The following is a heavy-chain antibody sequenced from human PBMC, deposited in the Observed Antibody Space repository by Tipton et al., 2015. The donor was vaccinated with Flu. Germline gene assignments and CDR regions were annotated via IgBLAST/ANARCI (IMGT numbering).Heavy chain of an antibody. CDR3: ARQGGWWSYPLNFDY. J-gene: IGHJ4*02. CDR2: IYYSGST. Sequence: GLVKPSETLSLTCTVSGGSISSSSYYWGWIRQPPGKGLEWIGSIYYSGSTYYNPSLKSRVTISVDTSKNQFSLKLSSVTAADTAVYYCARQGGWWSYPLNFDYWGQGTLVTVSS. V-gene: IGHV4-39*01. CDR1: GGSISSSSYY. D-gene: IGHD1-26*01.